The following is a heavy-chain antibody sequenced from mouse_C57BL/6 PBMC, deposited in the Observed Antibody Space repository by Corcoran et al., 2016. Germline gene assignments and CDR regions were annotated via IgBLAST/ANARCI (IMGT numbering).Heavy chain of an antibody. V-gene: IGHV14-2*01. CDR1: GFNINDYY. CDR3: ARSFYGYLAY. J-gene: IGHJ3*01. Sequence: EVQQQQTGAELVKPGASVKLSCTASGFNINDYYMHWVKQRTEQGLEWIGRFDPEDGETKYAPKFQGKATMTADTSSNTAYLQLSRLTSEDSAVYYCARSFYGYLAYWGQGTLVTVSA. CDR2: FDPEDGET. D-gene: IGHD2-2*01.